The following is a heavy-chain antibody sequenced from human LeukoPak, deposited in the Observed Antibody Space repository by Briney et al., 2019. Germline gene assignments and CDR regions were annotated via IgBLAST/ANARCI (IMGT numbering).Heavy chain of an antibody. CDR1: GYTFTVYY. CDR2: INPNSGGT. CDR3: ARHGDYYYYMDV. V-gene: IGHV1-2*02. D-gene: IGHD3-3*01. J-gene: IGHJ6*03. Sequence: ASVKVSCKASGYTFTVYYMHWVRQAPGQGLEWMGWINPNSGGTNYAQKFQGRVTMTRDTSISTAYMELSRLRSDDTAVYYCARHGDYYYYMDVWGKGTTVTVSS.